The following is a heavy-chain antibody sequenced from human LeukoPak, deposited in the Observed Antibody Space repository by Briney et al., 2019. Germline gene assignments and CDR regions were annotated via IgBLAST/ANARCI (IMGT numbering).Heavy chain of an antibody. V-gene: IGHV4-34*01. Sequence: TSETLSLTCAVYGGSLRGYYWGWFLRPPGKGLEWVGEINHSGSTNFNPSLKGRVTISVATSKNQFSLELSSVTAADTAVYYCARVHGGSGSSYPGAYYYYYYMDVWGKGTTVTVSS. J-gene: IGHJ6*03. CDR3: ARVHGGSGSSYPGAYYYYYYMDV. CDR1: GGSLRGYY. D-gene: IGHD3-10*01. CDR2: INHSGST.